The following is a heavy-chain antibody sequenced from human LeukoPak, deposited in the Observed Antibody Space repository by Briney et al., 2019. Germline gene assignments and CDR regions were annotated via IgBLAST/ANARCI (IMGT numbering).Heavy chain of an antibody. CDR3: ARGIAARLNY. D-gene: IGHD6-6*01. V-gene: IGHV4-61*01. CDR1: GGSISSSDW. Sequence: SETLSLTCAVSGGSISSSDWWSWIRQPPGKGLEWIGYIYYSGSTNYNPSLKSRVTISVDTSKNQFSLKLSSVTAADTAVYYCARGIAARLNYWGQGTLVTVSS. J-gene: IGHJ4*02. CDR2: IYYSGST.